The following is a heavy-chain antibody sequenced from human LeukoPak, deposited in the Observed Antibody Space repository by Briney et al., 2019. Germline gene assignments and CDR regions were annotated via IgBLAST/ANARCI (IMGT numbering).Heavy chain of an antibody. J-gene: IGHJ3*02. CDR2: ISSSSSYI. CDR1: GFTFSSYS. D-gene: IGHD2-15*01. CDR3: ARENFGYCSGGSCYSGAFNI. Sequence: GGSLRLSCAASGFTFSSYSMNWVRQAPGKGLEWVSSISSSSSYIYYADSVKGRFTISRDNSKNTLYLQMNSLRAEDTAVYYCARENFGYCSGGSCYSGAFNIWGQGTMVTVSS. V-gene: IGHV3-21*01.